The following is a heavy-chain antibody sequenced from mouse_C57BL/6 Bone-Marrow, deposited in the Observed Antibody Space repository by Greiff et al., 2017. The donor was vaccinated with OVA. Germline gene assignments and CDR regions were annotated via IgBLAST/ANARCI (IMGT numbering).Heavy chain of an antibody. D-gene: IGHD1-1*02. CDR1: GYSITSGYY. CDR2: ISYDGSN. J-gene: IGHJ4*01. V-gene: IGHV3-6*01. Sequence: EVKLMESGPGLVKPSQSLSHTCSVTGYSITSGYYWNWIRQFPGNKLEWMGYISYDGSNNYNPSLKNRISITRDTSKNQFFLKLNSVTTEDTATYYCARDGTFYAMDYWGQGTSVTVSS. CDR3: ARDGTFYAMDY.